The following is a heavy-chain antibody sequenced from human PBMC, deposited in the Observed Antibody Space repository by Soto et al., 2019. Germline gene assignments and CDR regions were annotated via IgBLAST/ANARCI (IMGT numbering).Heavy chain of an antibody. J-gene: IGHJ4*02. Sequence: QVQLVESGGGVVQPGRSLRLSCAASGFTFSSYAMHWVRQAPGKGLEWVAVISYDGSNKYYADSVKGRFTISRDNSKNTLYLQMNSLRAEDTAVYYCARDPVLAFVAAYYSDYWGQGTLVTVSS. CDR2: ISYDGSNK. CDR1: GFTFSSYA. D-gene: IGHD6-19*01. CDR3: ARDPVLAFVAAYYSDY. V-gene: IGHV3-30-3*01.